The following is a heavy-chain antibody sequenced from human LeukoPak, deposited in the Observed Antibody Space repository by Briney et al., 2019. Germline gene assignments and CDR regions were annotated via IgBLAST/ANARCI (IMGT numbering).Heavy chain of an antibody. D-gene: IGHD4-23*01. CDR1: GYTFTGYY. CDR3: AREARVETRGQFDP. CDR2: INPNSGGT. V-gene: IGHV1-2*02. J-gene: IGHJ5*02. Sequence: ASVKVSCKASGYTFTGYYMHWVRQAPGQGLEWMGWINPNSGGTNYAQKFQGRVTMTRDTSISTAFMEVSSLRSDDTAVYYCAREARVETRGQFDPWGQGTLVTVSS.